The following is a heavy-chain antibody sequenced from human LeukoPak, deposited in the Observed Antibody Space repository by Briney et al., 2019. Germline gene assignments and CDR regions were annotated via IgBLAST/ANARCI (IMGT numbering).Heavy chain of an antibody. CDR2: IKEDGSEI. CDR3: ARDRGYSSFDY. D-gene: IGHD4-23*01. J-gene: IGHJ4*02. V-gene: IGHV3-7*01. CDR1: AFTFSTYW. Sequence: GGSLRLSCAPSAFTFSTYWMSWVRQAPGRGLEGVANIKEDGSEINYVDSVKGRFTISRDNAKNSLYLQMNSLRVEDTAVYYCARDRGYSSFDYWGQGTLVTVSS.